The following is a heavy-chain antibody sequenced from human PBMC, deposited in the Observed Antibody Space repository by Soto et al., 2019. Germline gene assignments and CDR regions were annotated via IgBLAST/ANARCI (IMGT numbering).Heavy chain of an antibody. Sequence: GGSLRLSCAASGFTFSDYYMSWIRQAPGKGLEWVSYISSSSSYTNYADSVKGRSTISRDNAKNSLYLQMNSLRAEDTAVYYCARANSARNYYYGMDVWGQGTTVTVSS. CDR3: ARANSARNYYYGMDV. J-gene: IGHJ6*02. D-gene: IGHD7-27*01. CDR1: GFTFSDYY. V-gene: IGHV3-11*06. CDR2: ISSSSSYT.